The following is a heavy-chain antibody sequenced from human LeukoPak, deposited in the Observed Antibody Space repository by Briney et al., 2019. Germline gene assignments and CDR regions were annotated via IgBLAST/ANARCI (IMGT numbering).Heavy chain of an antibody. CDR1: GASISSDGYS. CDR2: IYSSGST. D-gene: IGHD3-3*01. Sequence: SETLSLTCAVSGASISSDGYSWSWIRQPPGKGLECIGYIYSSGSTYYNPSLKSRVTISVDTSNNQFSLKLSSVTAADTAVYYCAGGYDFWSGLVGGWFDSWGQGTLVTVSS. CDR3: AGGYDFWSGLVGGWFDS. J-gene: IGHJ5*01. V-gene: IGHV4-30-4*07.